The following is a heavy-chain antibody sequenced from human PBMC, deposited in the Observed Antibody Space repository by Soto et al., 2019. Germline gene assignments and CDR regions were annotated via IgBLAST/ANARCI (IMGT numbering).Heavy chain of an antibody. J-gene: IGHJ5*02. V-gene: IGHV4-4*02. CDR1: GGSIGSSNW. CDR2: IYHSGST. Sequence: SETPSLTCAVSGGSIGSSNWWSGVRQPPGKGLEWIGEIYHSGSTNYNPSLKSRVTISVDKSKNQFSLKLSSVTAADTAVYYCARDYMVRGVMRWFDPWGQGTLVTVS. D-gene: IGHD3-10*01. CDR3: ARDYMVRGVMRWFDP.